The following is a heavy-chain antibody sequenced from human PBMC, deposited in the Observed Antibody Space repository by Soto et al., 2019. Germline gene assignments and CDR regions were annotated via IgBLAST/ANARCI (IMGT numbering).Heavy chain of an antibody. CDR3: ATKKDTAMVTSYYYGMDV. D-gene: IGHD5-18*01. J-gene: IGHJ6*02. V-gene: IGHV5-10-1*01. CDR2: IDPSDSYT. CDR1: GYSFTSYW. Sequence: GESLKISCKGSGYSFTSYWISWVRQMPGKGLEWMGRIDPSDSYTNYSPSFQGHVTISADKSISTAYLQWSGLKASDTAMYYCATKKDTAMVTSYYYGMDVWGQGTTVTV.